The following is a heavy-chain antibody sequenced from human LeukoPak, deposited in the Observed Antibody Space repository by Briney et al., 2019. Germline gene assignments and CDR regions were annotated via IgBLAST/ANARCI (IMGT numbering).Heavy chain of an antibody. CDR3: ARDRDSGSRLFDY. CDR2: IYSGGST. J-gene: IGHJ4*02. CDR1: GFTVSSNY. V-gene: IGHV3-53*01. Sequence: GGSLRLSCAASGFTVSSNYMCWVRQAPGKGLEWVSAIYSGGSTYYADSVKGGFTISRDNSKNTLYLQMNSLRAEDTAVYYCARDRDSGSRLFDYWGQGTLVTVSS. D-gene: IGHD1-26*01.